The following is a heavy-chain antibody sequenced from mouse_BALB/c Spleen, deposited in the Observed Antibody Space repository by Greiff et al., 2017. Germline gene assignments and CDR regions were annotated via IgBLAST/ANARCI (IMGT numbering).Heavy chain of an antibody. CDR2: IWGDGST. Sequence: VQLKESGPGLVAPSQSLSITCTVSGFSLTGYGVNWVRQPPGKGLEWLGMIWGDGSTDYNSALKSRLSISKDNSKSQVFLKMNSLQTDDTARYYCAREGSLLWLRRYAMDYWGQGTSVTVSS. V-gene: IGHV2-6-7*01. CDR3: AREGSLLWLRRYAMDY. D-gene: IGHD2-2*01. J-gene: IGHJ4*01. CDR1: GFSLTGYG.